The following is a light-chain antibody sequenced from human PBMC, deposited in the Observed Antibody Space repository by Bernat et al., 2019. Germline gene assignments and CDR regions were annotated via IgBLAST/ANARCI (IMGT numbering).Light chain of an antibody. J-gene: IGKJ5*01. Sequence: EIVLTQSPATLSLSPGERATLSCRASQSVYTYLAWYQQKPGQAPRLLIYAASYRATGISARFSGSGSGTDFTLTISRLEPEDFALYYCQQRSKWPITFGQGTRLEIK. CDR2: AAS. CDR3: QQRSKWPIT. CDR1: QSVYTY. V-gene: IGKV3-11*01.